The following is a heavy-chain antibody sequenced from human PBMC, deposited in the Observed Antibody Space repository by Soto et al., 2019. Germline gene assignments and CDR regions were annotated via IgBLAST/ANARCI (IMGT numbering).Heavy chain of an antibody. V-gene: IGHV1-69*12. CDR2: IIPIFGTA. D-gene: IGHD1-26*01. CDR3: ASHSGSSPEGLYNYGMDV. CDR1: GGTFSSYA. J-gene: IGHJ6*02. Sequence: QVQLVQSGAEVKKPGSSVKVSCKASGGTFSSYAISWVRQAPGQGLEWMGGIIPIFGTADYAQKFQGRVTITADESTSTANMELSSLRSEDTAVYYCASHSGSSPEGLYNYGMDVWGQGTTVTVSS.